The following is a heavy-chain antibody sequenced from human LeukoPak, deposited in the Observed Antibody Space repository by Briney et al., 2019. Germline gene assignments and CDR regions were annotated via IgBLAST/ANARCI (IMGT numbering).Heavy chain of an antibody. Sequence: SETLSLTCAVSGGSISSGGYSWSRIRQPPGKGLEWIGYIYHSGSTYYNPSLKSRVTISVDRSKNQFSLKLSSVTAADTAVYYCARGGITFGGVIARAEYFQHWGQGTLVTVSS. CDR2: IYHSGST. D-gene: IGHD3-16*02. CDR3: ARGGITFGGVIARAEYFQH. J-gene: IGHJ1*01. CDR1: GGSISSGGYS. V-gene: IGHV4-30-2*01.